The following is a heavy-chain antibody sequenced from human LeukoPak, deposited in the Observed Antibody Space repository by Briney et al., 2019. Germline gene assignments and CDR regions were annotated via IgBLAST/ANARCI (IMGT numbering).Heavy chain of an antibody. D-gene: IGHD5-18*01. Sequence: GGSLRLSCAASGFTFSSYAMSWVRQAPGKGLEWVSAISGGGGSTYYADSVKGRFTLSRDNSKNTLYLQMNSLRAEDTAVYYCAKGNRPAIQLWTHYWGQGTLVTVSS. J-gene: IGHJ4*02. CDR2: ISGGGGST. V-gene: IGHV3-23*01. CDR1: GFTFSSYA. CDR3: AKGNRPAIQLWTHY.